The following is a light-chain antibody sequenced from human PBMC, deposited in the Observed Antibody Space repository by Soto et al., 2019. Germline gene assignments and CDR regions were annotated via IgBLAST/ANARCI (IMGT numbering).Light chain of an antibody. Sequence: DIQMTQSPSSLSASVGDRVTITCRASQSISSYLNWYQQKPGKAPKLLIYAASSLQSGVPSRFSGSGFGTDFTRTISSLQPEDFATYYYQHSYSTPRTFGQGTKVEIK. CDR3: QHSYSTPRT. V-gene: IGKV1-39*01. J-gene: IGKJ1*01. CDR1: QSISSY. CDR2: AAS.